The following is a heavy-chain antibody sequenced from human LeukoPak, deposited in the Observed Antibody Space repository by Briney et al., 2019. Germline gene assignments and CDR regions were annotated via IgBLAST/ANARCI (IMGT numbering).Heavy chain of an antibody. CDR2: ISYDGSDK. CDR1: GFTFSSYG. J-gene: IGHJ4*02. V-gene: IGHV3-30*18. D-gene: IGHD3/OR15-3a*01. CDR3: AKMLFGIYYFDY. Sequence: GGSLRLSCAASGFTFSSYGMHWVRQAPGKGLEWVAVISYDGSDKYYADSVKGRFTISRDNSKNTLYLQMNSLRAEDTAVNYCAKMLFGIYYFDYWGQGTLVSVSS.